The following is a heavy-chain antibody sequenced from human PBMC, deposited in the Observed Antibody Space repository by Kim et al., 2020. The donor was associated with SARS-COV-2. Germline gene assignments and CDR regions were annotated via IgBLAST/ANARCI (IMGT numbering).Heavy chain of an antibody. V-gene: IGHV4-59*01. Sequence: SETLSLTCTVSGGSISSYCWNWVRQPPGKGLEWIGFIYYNGSTNYNPSPTSRGTISLDTATNKIPLQLMTIPVADAAAFYYSWGGLAAGSICYYDLDFW. J-gene: IGHJ6*03. CDR1: GGSISSYC. CDR2: IYYNGST. D-gene: IGHD2-15*01. CDR3: SWGGLAAGSICYYDLDF.